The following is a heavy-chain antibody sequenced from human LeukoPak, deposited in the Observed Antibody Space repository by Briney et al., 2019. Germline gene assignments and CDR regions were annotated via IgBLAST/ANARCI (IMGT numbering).Heavy chain of an antibody. V-gene: IGHV3-23*01. J-gene: IGHJ4*02. CDR2: ISGNGVST. CDR3: VKGFHFDW. CDR1: GFTFSSYA. Sequence: GGSLRLSCATSGFTFSSYAMSWVRQAPGKGLEWVSAISGNGVSTYYADSVKGRFTISRDNSKNTLYLQMNSLRAEDTAVYYCVKGFHFDWWGQGTLVTVSS.